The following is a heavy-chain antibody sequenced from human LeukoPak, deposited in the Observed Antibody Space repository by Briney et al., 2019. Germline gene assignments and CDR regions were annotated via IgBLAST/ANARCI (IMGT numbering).Heavy chain of an antibody. Sequence: SETLSFTCTVSGGSISSSSYYWGWIRQPPGKGLEWIGSIYYSGSTYYNPSLKSRVTISVDTSKNQFSLKLSSVTAADTAMYYCARQYFGVWGSYAPYYFDYWGQGTLVTVSS. CDR3: ARQYFGVWGSYAPYYFDY. CDR1: GGSISSSSYY. J-gene: IGHJ4*02. V-gene: IGHV4-39*01. CDR2: IYYSGST. D-gene: IGHD3-16*01.